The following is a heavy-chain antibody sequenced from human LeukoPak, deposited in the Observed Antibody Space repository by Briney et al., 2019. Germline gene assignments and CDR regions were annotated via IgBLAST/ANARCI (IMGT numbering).Heavy chain of an antibody. Sequence: SVKVSCKASGGTFSSYTISWVRQAPGQGLEWMGRIIPILGIANYAQKFQGRVTITADKSTSTAYMELSSLRSEDTAVYYCARDPRYSSGWYYFDYWGQGTLVTVSS. CDR2: IIPILGIA. V-gene: IGHV1-69*04. CDR1: GGTFSSYT. CDR3: ARDPRYSSGWYYFDY. J-gene: IGHJ4*02. D-gene: IGHD6-19*01.